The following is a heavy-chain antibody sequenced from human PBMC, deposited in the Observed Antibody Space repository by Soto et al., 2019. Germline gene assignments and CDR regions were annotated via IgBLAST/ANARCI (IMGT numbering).Heavy chain of an antibody. CDR1: GGCFSGYY. CDR3: TRALLKSLDY. J-gene: IGHJ4*02. D-gene: IGHD3-9*01. CDR2: INHSGST. Sequence: PSETLALTCAVYGGCFSGYYWRWIRQPPGKGLEWIGEINHSGSTNYNPSLMSRVTISLDKSKNQFSLNLNSVTAADTAMYYCTRALLKSLDYWGQGTLVTVSS. V-gene: IGHV4-34*01.